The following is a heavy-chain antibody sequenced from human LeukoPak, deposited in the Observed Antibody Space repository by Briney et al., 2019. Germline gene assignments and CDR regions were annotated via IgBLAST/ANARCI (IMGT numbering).Heavy chain of an antibody. CDR3: ATMVHWADFDY. V-gene: IGHV1-8*01. D-gene: IGHD1-1*01. J-gene: IGHJ4*02. CDR1: GYTFTSYD. CDR2: MNPNSGNT. Sequence: ASVKVSCKASGYTFTSYDINWVRQATGQGLEWRGWMNPNSGNTGYAQKFQGRVTMTRNTSISTAYMALSSLRSEDTAVYYCATMVHWADFDYWGQGTLVTVSS.